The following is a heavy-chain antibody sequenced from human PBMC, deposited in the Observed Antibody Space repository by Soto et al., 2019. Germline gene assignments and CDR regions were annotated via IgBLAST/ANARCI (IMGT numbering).Heavy chain of an antibody. Sequence: EVQLLESGGGLVQPGGSLRLSCAASGFTINTHAMTWVRQAPGKGLEWVSAFSGRSGDTYYAASVKGRFTISGDNSKNTVILEMNNLRAEDTAVYYCARDSSAWPNYFDSWGQGIQGTVSS. CDR3: ARDSSAWPNYFDS. V-gene: IGHV3-23*01. CDR2: FSGRSGDT. J-gene: IGHJ4*02. CDR1: GFTINTHA. D-gene: IGHD6-19*01.